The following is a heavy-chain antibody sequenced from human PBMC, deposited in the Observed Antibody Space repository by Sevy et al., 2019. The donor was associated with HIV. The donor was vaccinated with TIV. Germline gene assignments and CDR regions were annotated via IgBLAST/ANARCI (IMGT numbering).Heavy chain of an antibody. V-gene: IGHV3-30*02. Sequence: GGSLRLSCAASGFTFSSYGMHWVRQAPGKGLEWVAFIRYDGSNKYYADSVKGRFTISRDNSKNTLYLQMNSLRAEDTAVYYCAKESPYSSGWGSIDYWGQGTLVTVSS. CDR3: AKESPYSSGWGSIDY. CDR2: IRYDGSNK. J-gene: IGHJ4*02. CDR1: GFTFSSYG. D-gene: IGHD6-19*01.